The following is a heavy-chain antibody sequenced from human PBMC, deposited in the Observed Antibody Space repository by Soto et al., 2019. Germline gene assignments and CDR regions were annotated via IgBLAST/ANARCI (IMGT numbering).Heavy chain of an antibody. D-gene: IGHD3-22*01. CDR2: INPGNGDA. CDR3: ARKDYYDSGMYYFDY. Sequence: ASVKVSCKTSGYTFNKYPIHWVRQAPGQGLEWMGWINPGNGDAGYSQKFQDRVTITRDTSASTAYMELSSLRSEDTAVYYCARKDYYDSGMYYFDYWGQGTLVTVSS. CDR1: GYTFNKYP. J-gene: IGHJ4*02. V-gene: IGHV1-3*01.